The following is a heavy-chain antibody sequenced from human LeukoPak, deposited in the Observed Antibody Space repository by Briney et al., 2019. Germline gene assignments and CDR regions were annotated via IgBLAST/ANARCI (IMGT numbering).Heavy chain of an antibody. CDR2: INPSGGST. V-gene: IGHV1-46*01. CDR3: ARAFSGYHFDY. Sequence: ASVKVSCKASGYTFTSYYMHWVRQAPRQGLEWMGIINPSGGSTSYAQKFQGRVTMTRDTSTSTVYMELSSLRSEDTAVYYCARAFSGYHFDYWGQGTLVTVSS. D-gene: IGHD3-22*01. J-gene: IGHJ4*02. CDR1: GYTFTSYY.